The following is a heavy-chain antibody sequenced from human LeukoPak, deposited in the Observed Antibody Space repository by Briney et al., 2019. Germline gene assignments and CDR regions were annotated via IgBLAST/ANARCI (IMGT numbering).Heavy chain of an antibody. CDR2: ISHTSDTI. CDR1: GFAFSSYS. CDR3: ARATRNGYDY. Sequence: GGSLRLSCAASGFAFSSYSMNWVRQAPGKGLEWVSYISHTSDTIYYADSAKGRFTMSRDNAKNSLFLQMNSLRAEDTAVYYGARATRNGYDYWGQGALVTVSS. V-gene: IGHV3-48*04. J-gene: IGHJ4*02. D-gene: IGHD5-24*01.